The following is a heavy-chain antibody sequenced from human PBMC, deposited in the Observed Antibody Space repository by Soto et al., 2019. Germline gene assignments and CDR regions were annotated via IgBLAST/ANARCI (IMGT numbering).Heavy chain of an antibody. CDR1: GGTFSPYT. CDR3: TRYWDSSVSTWEVGGH. CDR2: IIPFLGET. D-gene: IGHD2-8*02. V-gene: IGHV1-69*02. Sequence: QAHLVQSGAEVKKPGSSVKVSCKASGGTFSPYTINWVRQAPGQGLEWMGRIIPFLGETNHAQKVQDRGTITADKSTSTAYLEFRSLRSEDTAVYYCTRYWDSSVSTWEVGGHWGQGTLVTVSS. J-gene: IGHJ4*02.